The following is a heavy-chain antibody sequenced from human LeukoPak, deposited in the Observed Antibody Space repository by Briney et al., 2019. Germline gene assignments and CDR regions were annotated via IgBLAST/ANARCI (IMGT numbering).Heavy chain of an antibody. CDR2: ISSSGSTI. CDR3: ARGAGLRLGELSSFDY. CDR1: GFTFSSYE. V-gene: IGHV3-48*03. Sequence: GGSLRLSCAASGFTFSSYEMNWVRQAPGKGLEWVSYISSSGSTIYYADSVKGRFTISRDNAKNSLYLQMNSLGAEDTAVYYCARGAGLRLGELSSFDYWGQGTLVTVSS. D-gene: IGHD3-16*02. J-gene: IGHJ4*02.